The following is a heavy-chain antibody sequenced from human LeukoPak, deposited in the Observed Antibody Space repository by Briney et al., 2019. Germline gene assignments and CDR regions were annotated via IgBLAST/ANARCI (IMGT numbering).Heavy chain of an antibody. CDR3: TKYDGYGLIRI. V-gene: IGHV4-34*03. D-gene: IGHD3-10*01. Sequence: PSETLSLTCAVYGGSFSGYYWSWIRQPPGKGLEWSGEINHSGSTNYNPSLTIRVTISLDTSKNQFSLKVISMTAADTGAYYCTKYDGYGLIRICGRGTMVTVSS. CDR1: GGSFSGYY. CDR2: INHSGST. J-gene: IGHJ3*02.